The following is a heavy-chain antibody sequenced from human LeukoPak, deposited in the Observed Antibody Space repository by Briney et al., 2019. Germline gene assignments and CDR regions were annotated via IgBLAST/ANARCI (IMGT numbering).Heavy chain of an antibody. CDR1: GYTFSDYY. CDR3: ARDGYDYAGGSVY. V-gene: IGHV1-2*02. Sequence: ASVKVSCKASGYTFSDYYVHWVRQAPGQGLEWMGWINPHSSGTNYAQKFQGRVTMIRDKPISTAYMELRTLRSDDPAVYYCARDGYDYAGGSVYWGQGTLVTVSS. J-gene: IGHJ4*02. CDR2: INPHSSGT. D-gene: IGHD4/OR15-4a*01.